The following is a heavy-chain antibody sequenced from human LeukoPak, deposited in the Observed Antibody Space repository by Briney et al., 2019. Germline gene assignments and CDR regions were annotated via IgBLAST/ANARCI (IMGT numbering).Heavy chain of an antibody. V-gene: IGHV3-7*01. CDR2: IKQDGSEK. CDR3: ARDLPEGAFDI. Sequence: PGGSLRLSCAASGFTFSIYWMSWVRQAPGKGLEWVANIKQDGSEKYYVDSVKGRFTISRDNAKNSLYLQMNSLRAEDTAVYYCARDLPEGAFDIWGQGTMVTVSS. CDR1: GFTFSIYW. J-gene: IGHJ3*02.